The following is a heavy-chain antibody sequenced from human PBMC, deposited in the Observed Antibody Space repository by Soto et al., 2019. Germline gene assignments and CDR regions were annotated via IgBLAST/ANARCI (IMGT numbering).Heavy chain of an antibody. D-gene: IGHD4-17*01. CDR2: INHSGST. Sequence: QVQLQQWGAGLLKPSETLSLTCAVYGGSFSGYYWSWIRQPPGKGLEWIGEINHSGSTNYNPSLKSRVTLSVDTSKNPSCLTLSFAAAADTAAYSCARKESLGEYGDYVWYFDLWGRGTLVTVSA. CDR1: GGSFSGYY. J-gene: IGHJ2*01. V-gene: IGHV4-34*01. CDR3: ARKESLGEYGDYVWYFDL.